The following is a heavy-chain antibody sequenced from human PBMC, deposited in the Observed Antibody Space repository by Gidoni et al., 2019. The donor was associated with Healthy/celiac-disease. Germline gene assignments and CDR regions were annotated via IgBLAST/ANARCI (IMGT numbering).Heavy chain of an antibody. CDR1: GFTFSTYL. CDR3: ARGGLEEDYGDYLYNWFDP. Sequence: EVQLVESGGGLVKPGGSLRLSCAASGFTFSTYLMNWVRQAPGKGLEWVSSISSSSSYIYYADSVKGRFTISRDNAKNSLYLQMNSLRAEDTAVYYCARGGLEEDYGDYLYNWFDPWGQGTLVTVSS. J-gene: IGHJ5*02. V-gene: IGHV3-21*01. D-gene: IGHD4-17*01. CDR2: ISSSSSYI.